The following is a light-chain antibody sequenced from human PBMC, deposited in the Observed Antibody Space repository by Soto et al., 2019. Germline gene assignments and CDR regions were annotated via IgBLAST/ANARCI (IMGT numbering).Light chain of an antibody. Sequence: QSVLTQPPSVSAAPGQKVTISCSGSSSNIGNNYVSWYQQPPGTAPKLLIYDINQRPSGIPDRFSGSKSGTSATLGITGLQTGDEADYYCGTWDSSLSAYVFGTGTKLTVL. CDR2: DIN. V-gene: IGLV1-51*01. J-gene: IGLJ1*01. CDR3: GTWDSSLSAYV. CDR1: SSNIGNNY.